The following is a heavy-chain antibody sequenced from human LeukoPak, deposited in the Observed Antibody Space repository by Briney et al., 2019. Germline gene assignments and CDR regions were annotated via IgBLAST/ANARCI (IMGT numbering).Heavy chain of an antibody. CDR3: AKGFVVVVSATQSSWFDP. J-gene: IGHJ5*02. CDR1: GFTFSSYG. CDR2: ISGSGGNT. D-gene: IGHD2-15*01. V-gene: IGHV3-23*01. Sequence: PGGSLRLSCAASGFTFSSYGMSWVRPAPGKGLEWVSAISGSGGNTYYADSVKGRFTISRDNSKNTLYLQMNSLRAEDTAVYYCAKGFVVVVSATQSSWFDPWGQGTLVTVSS.